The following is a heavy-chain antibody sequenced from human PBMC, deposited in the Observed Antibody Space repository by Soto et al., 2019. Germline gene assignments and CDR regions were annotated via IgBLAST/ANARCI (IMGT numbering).Heavy chain of an antibody. CDR3: ARDPDTNPDSYGMDI. V-gene: IGHV4-4*02. D-gene: IGHD2-8*01. CDR2: VFHTGKI. Sequence: QVQLQESGPGLVKPSGALSLTCAVSGGSIVTTHWWSWVRQPPGKGLEWIGEVFHTGKINYSPSLKSRVTISIDKSKNGFSLRLDSVTAADTAVYFCARDPDTNPDSYGMDIWGQGTAVTVS. J-gene: IGHJ6*02. CDR1: GGSIVTTHW.